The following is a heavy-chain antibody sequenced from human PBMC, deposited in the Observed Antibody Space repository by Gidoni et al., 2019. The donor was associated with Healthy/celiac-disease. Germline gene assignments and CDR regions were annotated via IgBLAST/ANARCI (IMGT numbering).Heavy chain of an antibody. CDR2: ISGSGGST. CDR3: AKDIGEELPLYYGMDV. J-gene: IGHJ6*02. D-gene: IGHD3-10*01. Sequence: EVQLLESGGGLVQPGGSLRLSCAASGFTFSSDAMSWVRQAPGKGLEWVSAISGSGGSTYYADSVKGRFTISRDNSKNTLYLQMNSLRAEDTAVYYCAKDIGEELPLYYGMDVWGQGTTVTVSS. V-gene: IGHV3-23*01. CDR1: GFTFSSDA.